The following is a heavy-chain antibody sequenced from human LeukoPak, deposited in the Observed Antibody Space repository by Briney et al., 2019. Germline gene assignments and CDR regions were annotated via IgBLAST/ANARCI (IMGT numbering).Heavy chain of an antibody. Sequence: GGSLRLSCAASGFTFDDYDMSWVRQAPGKGLEWVSGINWNGGSTGYADSVKGRFTISRDDAKKSLYLQMNSLRAEDTALYYCARRDYYGSGSPDYWGQGTLVTVSS. J-gene: IGHJ4*02. V-gene: IGHV3-20*04. CDR2: INWNGGST. D-gene: IGHD3-10*01. CDR3: ARRDYYGSGSPDY. CDR1: GFTFDDYD.